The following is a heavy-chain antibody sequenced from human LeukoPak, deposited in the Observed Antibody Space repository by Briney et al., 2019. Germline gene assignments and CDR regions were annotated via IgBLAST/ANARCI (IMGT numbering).Heavy chain of an antibody. CDR3: ARDFGYSSGWYQIGAFDI. CDR2: ISAYNGNT. CDR1: GYTFTSYG. Sequence: ASVKVSCKASGYTFTSYGISWVRQAPGQGLEWMGWISAYNGNTNYAQKLQGRVTMTIDTSTSTAYTELRSLRSDDTAVYYCARDFGYSSGWYQIGAFDIWGQGTMVTVSS. J-gene: IGHJ3*02. V-gene: IGHV1-18*01. D-gene: IGHD6-19*01.